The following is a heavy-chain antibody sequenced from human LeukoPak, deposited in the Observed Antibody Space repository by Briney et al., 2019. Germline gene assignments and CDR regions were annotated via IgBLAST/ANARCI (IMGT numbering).Heavy chain of an antibody. J-gene: IGHJ6*03. V-gene: IGHV4-31*03. D-gene: IGHD4-17*01. CDR2: IHNTGKT. CDR1: VGSMSRGSYY. Sequence: SQTLSLTCTVPVGSMSRGSYYWGWIRQHPGKGLEWIGYIHNTGKTDYNPSLKSRIIISLDTSKNHFSLRLSSVTAADTALYYCARKNHHGDSYYMDVWCKGTTVTVSS. CDR3: ARKNHHGDSYYMDV.